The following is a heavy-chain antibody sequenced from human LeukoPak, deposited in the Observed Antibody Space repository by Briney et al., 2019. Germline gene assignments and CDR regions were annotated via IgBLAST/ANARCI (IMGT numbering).Heavy chain of an antibody. CDR1: GGSISSFY. V-gene: IGHV4-4*07. CDR3: ARGGSSWYNWFDP. CDR2: IYSSGST. Sequence: SETLSLTCTVSGGSISSFYWSWIRQSAGKGLEWIGRIYSSGSTNYNPSLNSRVTMSIDTSKNQFSLNLSSVSAADTAMYFCARGGSSWYNWFDPWGQGTLVTASS. J-gene: IGHJ5*02. D-gene: IGHD6-13*01.